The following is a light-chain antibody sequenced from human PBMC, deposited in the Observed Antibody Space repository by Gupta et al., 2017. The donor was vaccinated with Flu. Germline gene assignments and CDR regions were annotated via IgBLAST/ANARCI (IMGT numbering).Light chain of an antibody. CDR1: QNISSY. CDR2: AAF. Sequence: PSSLSASVGDRVTITCRASQNISSYLNWYQQKPGKAPKLLIYAAFSLQSGVPLRFSGSGSGTDFTLTISSLQPEDFATYYCQQSYSSPYTFGQGTKLEIK. CDR3: QQSYSSPYT. V-gene: IGKV1-39*01. J-gene: IGKJ2*01.